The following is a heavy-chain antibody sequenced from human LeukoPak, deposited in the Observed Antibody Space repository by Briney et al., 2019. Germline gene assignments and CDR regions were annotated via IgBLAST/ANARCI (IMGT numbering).Heavy chain of an antibody. CDR3: ARVGYSNYGPSFDY. J-gene: IGHJ4*02. D-gene: IGHD4-11*01. CDR2: INPSVGST. V-gene: IGHV1-46*01. Sequence: ASVKVSCKTSGYTFRSYYIHWVRQAPGQGLEWMGIINPSVGSTNYAQKFEGRVTMTRDTSTSTIYMEVSSLRFEDTAVYYCARVGYSNYGPSFDYWGQGTLVTVSS. CDR1: GYTFRSYY.